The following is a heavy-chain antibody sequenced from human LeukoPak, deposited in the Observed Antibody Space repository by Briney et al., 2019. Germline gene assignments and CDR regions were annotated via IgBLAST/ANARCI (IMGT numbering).Heavy chain of an antibody. Sequence: SETLSLTCTVSGGSISSYYWSWIRQPPGKGLEWIGYIYYSGSTNYNPSLKSRVTISADTSKNQFSLKLSSVTAADTAVYYCARSSYGMAVWGRGTTVTASS. CDR1: GGSISSYY. V-gene: IGHV4-59*08. CDR2: IYYSGST. CDR3: ARSSYGMAV. J-gene: IGHJ6*02.